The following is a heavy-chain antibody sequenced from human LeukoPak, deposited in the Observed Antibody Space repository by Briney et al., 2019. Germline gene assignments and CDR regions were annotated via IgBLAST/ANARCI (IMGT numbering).Heavy chain of an antibody. CDR3: ARRATIVGASTAFDY. Sequence: PSETLSLTCTVSGGSLSSGDYYWTWIRQPPGKGLERIGYVYYLGSTFYNPSLKSRVTISVDTSKNQFSLKLSSVTAADTAVYYCARRATIVGASTAFDYWGQGTLVTVSS. D-gene: IGHD1-26*01. J-gene: IGHJ4*02. V-gene: IGHV4-30-4*02. CDR1: GGSLSSGDYY. CDR2: VYYLGST.